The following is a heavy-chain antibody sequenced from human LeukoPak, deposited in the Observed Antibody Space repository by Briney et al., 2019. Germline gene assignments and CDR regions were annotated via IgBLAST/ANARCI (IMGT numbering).Heavy chain of an antibody. V-gene: IGHV4-39*07. CDR2: IYYSGST. CDR3: ARDHYYGSGSTWGYYYYYMDV. Sequence: SETLSLTCTVSGGSISSSSYYWGWIRQPPGKGLEWIGSIYYSGSTYYNPSLKSRVTISVDTSKNQFSLKLSSVTAADTAVYYCARDHYYGSGSTWGYYYYYMDVWGKGTTVTISS. CDR1: GGSISSSSYY. D-gene: IGHD3-10*01. J-gene: IGHJ6*03.